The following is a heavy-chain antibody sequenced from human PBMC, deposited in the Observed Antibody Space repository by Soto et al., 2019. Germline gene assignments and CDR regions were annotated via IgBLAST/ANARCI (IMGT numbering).Heavy chain of an antibody. CDR1: GGSISSGGYY. J-gene: IGHJ3*02. CDR3: ASTADTAMADAFDI. CDR2: IYYSGST. Sequence: QVQLQESSQGLVKPSQTLSLTCTVSGGSISSGGYYWSWIRQHPGKGLEWIGYIYYSGSTYYNPSLKSRVTISVDTSKNQFSLKLSSVTAADTAVYYCASTADTAMADAFDIWGQGTMVTVSS. V-gene: IGHV4-31*03. D-gene: IGHD5-18*01.